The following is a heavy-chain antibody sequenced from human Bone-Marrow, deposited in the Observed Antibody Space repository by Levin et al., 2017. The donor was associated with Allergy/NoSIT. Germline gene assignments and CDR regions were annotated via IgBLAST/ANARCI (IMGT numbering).Heavy chain of an antibody. D-gene: IGHD3-22*01. CDR2: IYPGDSDT. Sequence: GGSLRLSCKGSGSSFTSYWIGWVRQMPGNGLEWMGIIYPGDSDTRYSPFFQGPVTISADKSISTAYLQWSSLKASDTAMYYCARRRYYYDSSGYYFRRGYFEYWGQGTLVTVSS. CDR1: GSSFTSYW. CDR3: ARRRYYYDSSGYYFRRGYFEY. J-gene: IGHJ4*02. V-gene: IGHV5-51*01.